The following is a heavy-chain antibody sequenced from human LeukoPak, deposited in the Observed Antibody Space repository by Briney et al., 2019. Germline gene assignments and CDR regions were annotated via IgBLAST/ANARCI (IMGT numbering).Heavy chain of an antibody. Sequence: PGGSLRLPCSASGFTFRSYAMHWVRQAPGKGLEYVSSISNNGGSTYYADSVKGRFTISRDNSKNTLYLHMSSLRAEDTAVYYCVKSDNIVGATYFDYWGQGALVTVSS. D-gene: IGHD1-26*01. CDR3: VKSDNIVGATYFDY. CDR2: ISNNGGST. V-gene: IGHV3-64D*09. CDR1: GFTFRSYA. J-gene: IGHJ4*02.